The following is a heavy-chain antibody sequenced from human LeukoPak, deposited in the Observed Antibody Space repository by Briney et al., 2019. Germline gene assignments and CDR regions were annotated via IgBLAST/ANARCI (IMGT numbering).Heavy chain of an antibody. J-gene: IGHJ4*02. Sequence: SETLSLTCGVAGYSISSDYYWGWIRQPPGKGLEWIGNIYHSGSTYYNPSLESRVTISIDTSKNQFTLKLSSVTAADTAVYYCARLFLMGSTPHYFDYWGQGTLVTASS. V-gene: IGHV4-38-2*01. CDR1: GYSISSDYY. CDR2: IYHSGST. D-gene: IGHD2-8*01. CDR3: ARLFLMGSTPHYFDY.